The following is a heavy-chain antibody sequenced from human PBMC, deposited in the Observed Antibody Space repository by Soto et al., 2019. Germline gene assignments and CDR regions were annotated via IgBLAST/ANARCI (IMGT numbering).Heavy chain of an antibody. D-gene: IGHD2-15*01. CDR2: IYYSGST. CDR3: ARLLVVVVIDSDGMDV. J-gene: IGHJ6*02. Sequence: TLSLTCTVSGGSISSGGYFWSWIRQHPGKGLEWIGFIYYSGSTYYNPSLKSRVTISVDTSKNQFSLKLSSVTAADTAVYYCARLLVVVVIDSDGMDVWGQGTTVTVSS. V-gene: IGHV4-31*03. CDR1: GGSISSGGYF.